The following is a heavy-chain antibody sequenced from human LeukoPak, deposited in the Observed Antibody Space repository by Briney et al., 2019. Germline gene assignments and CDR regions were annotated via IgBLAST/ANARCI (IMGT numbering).Heavy chain of an antibody. J-gene: IGHJ6*02. CDR3: TTTSGGLVVGATTSYYYYGMDV. CDR1: GFTFSNAW. D-gene: IGHD1-26*01. CDR2: IKSKTDGGTT. V-gene: IGHV3-15*01. Sequence: GGTLRLSCAASGFTFSNAWMSWVRHAPGKGLEWVGRIKSKTDGGTTDYAAPVKGRFTISRDDSKNTLYLQMNSLKTEDTAVYYCTTTSGGLVVGATTSYYYYGMDVWGQGTTVTVSS.